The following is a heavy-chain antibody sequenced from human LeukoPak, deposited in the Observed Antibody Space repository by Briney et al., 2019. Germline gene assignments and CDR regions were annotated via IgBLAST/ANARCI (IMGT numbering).Heavy chain of an antibody. J-gene: IGHJ4*02. D-gene: IGHD3-10*01. CDR1: GFTFSSYW. CDR2: INTDGSYT. V-gene: IGHV3-74*01. CDR3: ATDLTGPEDY. Sequence: GGSLRLSCAASGFTFSSYWMHWVRQAPGKGLVWVSRINTDGSYTSYADSVKGRFTIPRDNAKNTLYLQMNSLRADDTAVFYCATDLTGPEDYWGQGPLVTV.